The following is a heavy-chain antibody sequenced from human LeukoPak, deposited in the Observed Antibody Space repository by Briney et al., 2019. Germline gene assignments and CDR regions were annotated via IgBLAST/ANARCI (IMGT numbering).Heavy chain of an antibody. CDR2: INHSGST. Sequence: GSLRLSCAASGFTFSSYSMNWVRQPPGKGLEWIGEINHSGSTNYNPSLKSRVTISVDTSKNQFSLKLSSVTAADTAVYYCARGNPPRVSFRYYYDSSGPIDYWGQGTLVTVSS. CDR1: GFTFSSYS. J-gene: IGHJ4*02. V-gene: IGHV4-34*01. D-gene: IGHD3-22*01. CDR3: ARGNPPRVSFRYYYDSSGPIDY.